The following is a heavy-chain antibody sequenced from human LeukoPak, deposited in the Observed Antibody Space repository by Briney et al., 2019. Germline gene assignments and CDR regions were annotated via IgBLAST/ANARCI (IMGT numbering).Heavy chain of an antibody. CDR1: GYSFTSYW. CDR3: ARRAYCSSTACSVAAFDI. V-gene: IGHV5-51*01. D-gene: IGHD2-2*01. CDR2: IYPGDSDT. Sequence: GGSLKISCKGSGYSFTSYWIGWVRQMPGKGLEWMGIIYPGDSDTRYSPSFQGQVTISADKSISTAYLQWSSLKASDTAMYYCARRAYCSSTACSVAAFDIWGQGTMVTVSS. J-gene: IGHJ3*02.